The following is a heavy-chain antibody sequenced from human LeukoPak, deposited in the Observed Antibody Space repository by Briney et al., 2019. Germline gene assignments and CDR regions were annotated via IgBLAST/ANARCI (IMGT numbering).Heavy chain of an antibody. CDR2: ISGSGGST. CDR3: AKGPGIAAGGIDY. Sequence: GGSLSLSCAASGFPFSSYAMSWVRQAPGKGLEWVSAISGSGGSTYYADSVKGRFTISRDNSKNTLYLQMNSLRAEDTAVYYCAKGPGIAAGGIDYWGQGTLVTVSS. J-gene: IGHJ4*02. CDR1: GFPFSSYA. D-gene: IGHD6-13*01. V-gene: IGHV3-23*01.